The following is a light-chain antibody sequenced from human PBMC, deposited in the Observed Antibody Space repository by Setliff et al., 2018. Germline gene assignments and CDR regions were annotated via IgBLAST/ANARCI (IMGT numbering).Light chain of an antibody. J-gene: IGKJ4*01. CDR1: QGIFSG. V-gene: IGKV1D-13*01. Sequence: IQLTQSPASLAASVGDRVSMTCRASQGIFSGLAWYQQKPGRPPKVLISDASSLESGVPSRFSGSGSGTDFTLTISSLQPEDFATYYCQQHYNYPFTFGGGTKVDIK. CDR3: QQHYNYPFT. CDR2: DAS.